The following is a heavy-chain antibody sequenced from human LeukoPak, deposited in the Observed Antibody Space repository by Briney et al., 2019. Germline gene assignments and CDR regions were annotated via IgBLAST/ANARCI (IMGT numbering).Heavy chain of an antibody. CDR1: GYSFSSYY. V-gene: IGHV1-46*01. D-gene: IGHD6-19*01. CDR2: INPSGRTT. CDR3: AREASPEGTSGWYSY. Sequence: ASVKVSCKASGYSFSSYYMHWVRQAPGRGLEWMGIINPSGRTTNYAQKFQGRVTVTRDTSTSTVYMELSSLRSEDTAVYYCAREASPEGTSGWYSYWGQGALVTVSS. J-gene: IGHJ4*02.